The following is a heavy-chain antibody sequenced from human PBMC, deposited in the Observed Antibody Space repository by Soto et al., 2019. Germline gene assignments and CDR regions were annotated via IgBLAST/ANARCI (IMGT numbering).Heavy chain of an antibody. D-gene: IGHD3-10*01. J-gene: IGHJ5*02. CDR2: IYSSGDT. Sequence: SETLSLTCTVSGGSVTSGGYYWSWIRHCPGKGLEWIGYIYSSGDTNYNPSLNSRVAMSVDTSKNQFSLQLTSVTVADTTIYYCTRDGAPPVTRGYAPGGQGILVPVPS. V-gene: IGHV4-31*03. CDR3: TRDGAPPVTRGYAP. CDR1: GGSVTSGGYY.